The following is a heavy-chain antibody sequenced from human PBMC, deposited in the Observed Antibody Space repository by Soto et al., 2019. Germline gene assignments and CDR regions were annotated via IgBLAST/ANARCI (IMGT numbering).Heavy chain of an antibody. CDR3: ARQGTVTMDAFDI. D-gene: IGHD4-17*01. V-gene: IGHV4-39*01. J-gene: IGHJ3*02. CDR1: GGSFSGYY. Sequence: SETLSLTCAVYGGSFSGYYWVWIRQPPGKGLEWIGSIYYSGSTYYNPSLKSRVTISVDTSKNQFSLKLSSVTAADTAVYYCARQGTVTMDAFDIWVQGTMVTVSS. CDR2: IYYSGST.